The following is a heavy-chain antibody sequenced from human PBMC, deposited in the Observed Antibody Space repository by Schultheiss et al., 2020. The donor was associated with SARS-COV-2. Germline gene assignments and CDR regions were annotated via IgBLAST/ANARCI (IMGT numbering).Heavy chain of an antibody. CDR3: AKLFLTRFDY. CDR2: ISGSGGST. V-gene: IGHV3-23*01. Sequence: GGSLRLSCAASGFTFSDYYMSWIRQAPGKGLEWVSAISGSGGSTYYADSVKGRFTISRENSKNTLYLQMNSLRAEDTAVYYCAKLFLTRFDYWGQGTLVTVSS. J-gene: IGHJ4*02. CDR1: GFTFSDYY.